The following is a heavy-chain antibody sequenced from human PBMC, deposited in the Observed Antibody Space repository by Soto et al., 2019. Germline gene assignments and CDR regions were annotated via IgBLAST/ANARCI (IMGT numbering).Heavy chain of an antibody. CDR3: ASVYADAGDYYYGMDV. J-gene: IGHJ6*02. CDR2: MNPNSGNT. Sequence: ASVKVSCKASGYTFTSYAMHWVRQATGQGLEWMGWMNPNSGNTGYAQKFQGRVTMTRNTSISTAYMELSSLRSEDTAVYYCASVYADAGDYYYGMDVWGQGTTVTVSS. CDR1: GYTFTSYA. D-gene: IGHD1-20*01. V-gene: IGHV1-8*02.